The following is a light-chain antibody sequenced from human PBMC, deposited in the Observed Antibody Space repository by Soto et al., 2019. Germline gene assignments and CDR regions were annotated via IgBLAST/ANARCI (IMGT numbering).Light chain of an antibody. CDR1: QSISSW. CDR3: QQYNSYPWT. Sequence: DVQMTQSPSTLSASVGDRVTITCRASQSISSWLAWYQQKPGKAPKLLIYKASTLESGVPSNFSGSGSGTEFTLTISSLQHEDFATYYCQQYNSYPWTFGQGNKVDVK. J-gene: IGKJ1*01. V-gene: IGKV1-5*03. CDR2: KAS.